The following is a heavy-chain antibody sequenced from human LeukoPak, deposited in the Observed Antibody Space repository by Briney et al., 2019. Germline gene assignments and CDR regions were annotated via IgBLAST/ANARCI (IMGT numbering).Heavy chain of an antibody. D-gene: IGHD6-13*01. Sequence: SETLSLTCTVSGGSITSYYWSWIRQPPGKGLEWIGYIHHSGDTRYNPSLKSRVTMSIDTSKYQFSLKVNFVTAADTAVYYCAASGPPAPANWFDPWGQGTLVTVSS. V-gene: IGHV4-59*03. CDR3: AASGPPAPANWFDP. J-gene: IGHJ5*02. CDR1: GGSITSYY. CDR2: IHHSGDT.